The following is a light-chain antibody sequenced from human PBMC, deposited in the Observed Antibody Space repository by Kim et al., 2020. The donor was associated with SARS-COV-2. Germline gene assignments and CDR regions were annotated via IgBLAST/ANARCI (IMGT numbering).Light chain of an antibody. Sequence: VALGKTARITCGGNNIGSENVHWYQQKPGQAPVLVIYRDTNRPSGIPERFSGSNSGNTATLTITRAQAGDEADYYCQVWDSSAGVFGGGTQLTVL. J-gene: IGLJ3*02. V-gene: IGLV3-9*01. CDR2: RDT. CDR3: QVWDSSAGV. CDR1: NIGSEN.